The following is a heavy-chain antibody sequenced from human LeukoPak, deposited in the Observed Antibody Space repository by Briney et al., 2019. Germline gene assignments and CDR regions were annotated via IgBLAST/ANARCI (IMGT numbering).Heavy chain of an antibody. CDR1: GGTFSSYA. V-gene: IGHV1-69*13. J-gene: IGHJ6*02. Sequence: GASVKVSCKASGGTFSSYAISWVRQAPGQGLEWMGGIIPIFGTANYAQKLQGRVTITADESTSTAYMELSSLRSEDTAVYYCARYGLGLRLINYYYYGMDVWGQGTTVTVSS. CDR3: ARYGLGLRLINYYYYGMDV. CDR2: IIPIFGTA. D-gene: IGHD5-12*01.